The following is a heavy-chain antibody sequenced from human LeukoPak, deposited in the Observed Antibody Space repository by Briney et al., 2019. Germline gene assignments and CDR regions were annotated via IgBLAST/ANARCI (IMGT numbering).Heavy chain of an antibody. CDR1: GGTFSSYA. CDR2: IIPIFGTA. D-gene: IGHD1-7*01. Sequence: SVKVSCKASGGTFSSYAISWARQAPGQGLEWMGGIIPIFGTANYAQKFQGRVTITADKSTSTAYMELSSLRSEDTAVYYCATTIRTIRAFDIWGQGTMVTVSS. J-gene: IGHJ3*02. V-gene: IGHV1-69*06. CDR3: ATTIRTIRAFDI.